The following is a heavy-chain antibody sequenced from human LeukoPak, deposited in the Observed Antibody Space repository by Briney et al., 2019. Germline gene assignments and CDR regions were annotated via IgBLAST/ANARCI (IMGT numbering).Heavy chain of an antibody. CDR3: AYRNNFEY. J-gene: IGHJ4*02. Sequence: PGGSLRLSCAASGFSFSGHWMNWVRQPPGKGLEWVANIKADGSEKYYVDSVKGRPTISRDDAKRTVDLQMDNLRAEDTAIYYCAYRNNFEYWGQGALVTVSS. CDR1: GFSFSGHW. CDR2: IKADGSEK. V-gene: IGHV3-7*05. D-gene: IGHD1-26*01.